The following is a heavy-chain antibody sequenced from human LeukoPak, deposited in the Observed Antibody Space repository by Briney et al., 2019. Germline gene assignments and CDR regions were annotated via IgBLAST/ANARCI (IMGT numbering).Heavy chain of an antibody. CDR1: GFTFSSYW. CDR2: IKQDGSEK. D-gene: IGHD3-10*01. CDR3: ASYAGVSPKDYYYYMDV. V-gene: IGHV3-7*01. J-gene: IGHJ6*03. Sequence: GGSLRLSCAASGFTFSSYWMSWVRQAPGKGLEWVANIKQDGSEKYYVDSVKGRFTISRDNAKNSLYLQMNSLRAEDTAVYYCASYAGVSPKDYYYYMDVWGKGTTVTISS.